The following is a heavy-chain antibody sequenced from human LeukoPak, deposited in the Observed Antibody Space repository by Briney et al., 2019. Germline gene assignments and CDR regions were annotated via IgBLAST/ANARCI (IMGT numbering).Heavy chain of an antibody. Sequence: GGSLRLSCEASGFTFTSFAMSWVRQPPGRGRGWVSAISGSGGSTYYADSVKGRFTISRDNSKNTLYLQMNSLRAEDTAVYYCAKDWTYYYDSSGYYGYWGQGTLVTVSS. CDR1: GFTFTSFA. CDR2: ISGSGGST. D-gene: IGHD3-22*01. CDR3: AKDWTYYYDSSGYYGY. V-gene: IGHV3-23*01. J-gene: IGHJ4*02.